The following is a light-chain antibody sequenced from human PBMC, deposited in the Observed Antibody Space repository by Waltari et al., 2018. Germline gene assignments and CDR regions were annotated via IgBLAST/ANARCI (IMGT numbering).Light chain of an antibody. J-gene: IGKJ1*01. CDR2: DAS. CDR1: QTINNW. CDR3: HQYNTFAGS. Sequence: DIQMTQSPSTLSASVGDIVTITCRASQTINNWLAWYQLKPGKAPKLLIYDASTLHSGVPSRFSGSRSETQFTLTISSLQPDDFATYFCHQYNTFAGSFGQGPKVEAK. V-gene: IGKV1-5*03.